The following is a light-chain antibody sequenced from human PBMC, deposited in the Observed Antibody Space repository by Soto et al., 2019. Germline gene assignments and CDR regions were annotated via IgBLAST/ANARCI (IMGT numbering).Light chain of an antibody. V-gene: IGKV3-20*01. CDR1: QSVSSSY. Sequence: EIVLTQSSGTPSLSPGERATLSRRASQSVSSSYLAWYQQKPGQAPRLLIYGASSRATGIPDRFSGSGSGTDFTLTISRLEPEDFAVYYCQQYGSSLITFGQGTRLEIK. CDR2: GAS. J-gene: IGKJ5*01. CDR3: QQYGSSLIT.